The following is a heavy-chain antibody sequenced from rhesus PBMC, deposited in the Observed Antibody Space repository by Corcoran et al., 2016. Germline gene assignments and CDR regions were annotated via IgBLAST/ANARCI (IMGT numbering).Heavy chain of an antibody. V-gene: IGHV4-173*01. CDR2: ISGSGGST. CDR3: ARYSGSYYRDY. Sequence: QLQLQESGPGLVKPSETLSLTCTVSGGSISNNYWSWIRQPPGKGLEWIGRISGSGGSTDYNPSLKSRVTISIDTSKNQFSLKLNSVTAADTAIYYCARYSGSYYRDYWGQGVLVTVSS. D-gene: IGHD3-16*01. CDR1: GGSISNNY. J-gene: IGHJ4*01.